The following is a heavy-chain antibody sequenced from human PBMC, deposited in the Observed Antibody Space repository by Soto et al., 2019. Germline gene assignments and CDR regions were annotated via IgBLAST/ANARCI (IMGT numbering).Heavy chain of an antibody. J-gene: IGHJ6*02. CDR2: IFTGGNT. CDR3: ARDPPIPCEFGLGV. CDR1: GFAVNTNF. V-gene: IGHV3-66*01. D-gene: IGHD2-2*02. Sequence: EVQLVESGGGLVQPGGSLRLSCAASGFAVNTNFMTWVRQAPGKGLEWLSFIFTGGNTFYADSVKGRFTISRDDSKNTEYLNMDSMRADDTAVYYCARDPPIPCEFGLGVWGQGTPVTVSS.